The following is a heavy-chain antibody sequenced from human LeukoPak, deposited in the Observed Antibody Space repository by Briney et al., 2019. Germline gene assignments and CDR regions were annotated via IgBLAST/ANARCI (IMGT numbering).Heavy chain of an antibody. Sequence: SVKVSCKASGYTVTGYYIHWVRQAPGQGLEWMGWINPNSGGTNYAQEFQGRVTMTRDTSISTAYMELSRLRADDTAVYYCARASGDLHLGYWGQGTLVTVSS. V-gene: IGHV1-2*02. CDR1: GYTVTGYY. CDR2: INPNSGGT. CDR3: ARASGDLHLGY. J-gene: IGHJ4*02. D-gene: IGHD3-10*01.